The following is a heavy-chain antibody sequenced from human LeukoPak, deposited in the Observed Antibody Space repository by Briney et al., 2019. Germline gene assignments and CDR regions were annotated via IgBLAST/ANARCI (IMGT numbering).Heavy chain of an antibody. J-gene: IGHJ4*02. CDR3: AASSPVRYCSGGSCYREYSVSFDY. CDR1: GFTFSDYH. CDR2: ISSSGDTT. V-gene: IGHV3-11*01. D-gene: IGHD2-15*01. Sequence: GGSLRLSCAASGFTFSDYHMNWIRQAPGKGLEWISYISSSGDTTYYADFVRGRFTVSRDNAENSLSLQMNNLRAEDTAVYYCAASSPVRYCSGGSCYREYSVSFDYWGQGTLVTVSS.